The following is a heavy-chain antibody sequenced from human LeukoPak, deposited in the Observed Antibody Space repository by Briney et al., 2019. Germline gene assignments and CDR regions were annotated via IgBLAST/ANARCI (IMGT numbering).Heavy chain of an antibody. V-gene: IGHV3-23*01. D-gene: IGHD2-15*01. CDR1: RFTFNTYA. Sequence: GGSLRLSCAASRFTFNTYAVNWVRQAPGKGLEWVSAISGNGDITYYADSVRGRFTISRDNSKNMLYLQMNSLRAEDTAVYYCARVKRDCSGGSCYSYDYWGQGTLVTVSS. CDR2: ISGNGDIT. CDR3: ARVKRDCSGGSCYSYDY. J-gene: IGHJ4*02.